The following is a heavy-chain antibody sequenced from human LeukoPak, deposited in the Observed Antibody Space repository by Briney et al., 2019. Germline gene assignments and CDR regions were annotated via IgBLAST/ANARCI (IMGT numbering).Heavy chain of an antibody. D-gene: IGHD3-22*01. CDR2: IKQDGSKK. CDR3: ATPLDYYDSSGYHQGGD. Sequence: GESLRLSCAASGFTFSSYWMSWVRQAPGKGLEWVANIKQDGSKKNYVDSVKGRFTISRDNAKNSLYLQMNSLRAEDTAVYYCATPLDYYDSSGYHQGGDWGQGTLVTVSS. CDR1: GFTFSSYW. J-gene: IGHJ4*02. V-gene: IGHV3-7*03.